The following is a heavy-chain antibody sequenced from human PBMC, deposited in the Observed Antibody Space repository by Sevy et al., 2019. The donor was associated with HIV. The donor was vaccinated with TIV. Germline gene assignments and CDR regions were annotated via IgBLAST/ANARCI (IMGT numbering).Heavy chain of an antibody. V-gene: IGHV1-18*01. CDR3: ARVGWVVEYYRYFDS. Sequence: ASVKVSCKASDYTFSSYGIRWVRQAPGQGLEWMGWISAYNGKTNYAQKFQGRVTMTTDTSMSTAYMELRSLRSDDTALCFCARVGWVVEYYRYFDSWGQGTLVTVSS. CDR2: ISAYNGKT. J-gene: IGHJ4*02. CDR1: DYTFSSYG. D-gene: IGHD3-16*02.